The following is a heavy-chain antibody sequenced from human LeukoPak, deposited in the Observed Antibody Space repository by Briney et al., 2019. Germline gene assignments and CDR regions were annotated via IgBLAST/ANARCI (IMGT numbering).Heavy chain of an antibody. CDR1: GGSFSGYY. D-gene: IGHD5-24*01. Sequence: WETLSLTCAVYGGSFSGYYWSWIRQPPGKGLEWIGEINHSGSTNYNPSLKRRVTISVDTSKNQFSLKLSSVTAADTAVYYCARGADEMATTDYWGQGTLVTVSS. J-gene: IGHJ4*02. V-gene: IGHV4-34*01. CDR3: ARGADEMATTDY. CDR2: INHSGST.